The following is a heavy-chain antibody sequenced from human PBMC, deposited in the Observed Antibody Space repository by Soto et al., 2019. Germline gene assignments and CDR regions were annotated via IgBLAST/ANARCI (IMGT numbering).Heavy chain of an antibody. CDR3: AKDQSVEMATMWLPYYYGMDV. J-gene: IGHJ6*02. CDR1: GFTFSSYA. Sequence: CAASGFTFSSYAMSWVRQAPGKGLEWVSAISGSGGSTYYADSVKGRFTISRDNSKNTLYLQMNGLRAEDTAVYYCAKDQSVEMATMWLPYYYGMDVWGQGTTVTVSS. V-gene: IGHV3-23*01. D-gene: IGHD3-22*01. CDR2: ISGSGGST.